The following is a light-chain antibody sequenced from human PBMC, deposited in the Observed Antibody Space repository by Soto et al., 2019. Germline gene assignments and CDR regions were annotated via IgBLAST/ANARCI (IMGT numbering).Light chain of an antibody. CDR1: QGISSS. CDR2: TAS. CDR3: HTPNSFPRT. V-gene: IGKV1-12*01. J-gene: IGKJ4*01. Sequence: DIQMTQSPSSVSASVGDRVTITCRTSQGISSSVAWYQQKPGKAPRLLISTASSLQIGVPSRFSGGGSGTDYTPTKSSLQPEDFATYYCHTPNSFPRTCGEGTKVEIK.